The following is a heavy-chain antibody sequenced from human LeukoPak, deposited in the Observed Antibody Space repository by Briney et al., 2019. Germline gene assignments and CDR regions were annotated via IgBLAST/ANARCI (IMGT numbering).Heavy chain of an antibody. J-gene: IGHJ4*02. V-gene: IGHV3-30*03. CDR1: GFTFSSYG. CDR3: ATPRSAGYYFDY. Sequence: GGSLRLSCAASGFTFSSYGMHWVRQAPGKGLEWVAVISYDGSNKYYADSVKGRFTISRDNSKNTLYLQMNSLRAEDTAVYYCATPRSAGYYFDYWGQGTVVTVSS. CDR2: ISYDGSNK. D-gene: IGHD3-10*01.